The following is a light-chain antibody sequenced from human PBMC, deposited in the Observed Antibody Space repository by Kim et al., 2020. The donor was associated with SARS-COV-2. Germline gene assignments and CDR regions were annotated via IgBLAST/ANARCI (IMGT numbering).Light chain of an antibody. CDR1: QSVGSY. V-gene: IGKV3-11*01. CDR2: DAS. Sequence: LSPGESAPLPCRASQSVGSYLAWYQQKPGQAPRVLIYDASNRFTGIPARCSGSGSGTDFTLTISSLEPEDFAVYYCQQRNSWPRTFGQGTKVDIK. CDR3: QQRNSWPRT. J-gene: IGKJ1*01.